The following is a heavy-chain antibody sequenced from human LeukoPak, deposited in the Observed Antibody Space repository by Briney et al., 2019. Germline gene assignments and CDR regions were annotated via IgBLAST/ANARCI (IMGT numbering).Heavy chain of an antibody. J-gene: IGHJ4*02. CDR1: GFTFSNYA. V-gene: IGHV3-74*01. D-gene: IGHD3-22*01. CDR3: ASTEPRSVLYDSGGYSAFDY. Sequence: PGGSLRLSCVVSGFTFSNYAMHWVRQAPGKGLVWVSRIFGEGTTTNYADSVKGRFTISRDNAKNTLYLQMDSLTAEDTAVYYCASTEPRSVLYDSGGYSAFDYWGQGTLVTVS. CDR2: IFGEGTTT.